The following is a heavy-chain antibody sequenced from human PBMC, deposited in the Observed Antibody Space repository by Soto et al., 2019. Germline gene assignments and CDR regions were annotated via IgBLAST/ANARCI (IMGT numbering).Heavy chain of an antibody. Sequence: SETLSLTCTVSGGSISSGGYYWSWIRQHPGKGLEWIGYIYYSGSTYYNPSLKSRVTISVDTSKNQFSLKLSSVTAADTAVYYCARADYSNYNRYFDYWGQGTLVTVSS. CDR2: IYYSGST. J-gene: IGHJ4*02. V-gene: IGHV4-31*03. CDR1: GGSISSGGYY. D-gene: IGHD4-4*01. CDR3: ARADYSNYNRYFDY.